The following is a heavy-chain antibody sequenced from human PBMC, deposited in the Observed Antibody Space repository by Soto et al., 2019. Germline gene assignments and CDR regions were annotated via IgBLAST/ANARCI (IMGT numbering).Heavy chain of an antibody. J-gene: IGHJ4*02. D-gene: IGHD3-22*01. V-gene: IGHV4-39*01. CDR1: GDSITSSSYY. CDR3: ATSTDSSGYCLDY. CDR2: IYYSGST. Sequence: SETLSLTCSVSGDSITSSSYYWGWIRQPPGKGLEWIGSIYYSGSTYYNPSLKSRVTISVDTSKSQFSLKLSSVTATDTAVYYCATSTDSSGYCLDYWGQGTLVTVSS.